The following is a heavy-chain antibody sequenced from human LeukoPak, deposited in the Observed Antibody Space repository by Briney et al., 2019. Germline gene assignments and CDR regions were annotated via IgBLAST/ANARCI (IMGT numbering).Heavy chain of an antibody. CDR1: GGSISSGDYY. V-gene: IGHV4-30-4*02. J-gene: IGHJ4*02. CDR3: ARDLGPADSPSLPVY. Sequence: PSETLSLTCTVSGGSISSGDYYWRWIRQPPGKGLEWIGYIYYSGSTYYNPSLKSRVTISVDTSKNQFSLKLSSVTAADTAVYYCARDLGPADSPSLPVYWGRGTLVTVSS. CDR2: IYYSGST.